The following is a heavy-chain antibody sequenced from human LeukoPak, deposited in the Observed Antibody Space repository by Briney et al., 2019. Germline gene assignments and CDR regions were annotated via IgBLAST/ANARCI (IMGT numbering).Heavy chain of an antibody. CDR1: GGSISSYY. CDR2: IYYSGST. CDR3: ARYDYGDYVGHWFDP. V-gene: IGHV4-59*01. Sequence: KPSETLSLTFTVSGGSISSYYWSWIRQPPGKGLEWIGYIYYSGSTNYNPSLKSRVTISVDTSKNPFSLKLSSVTAADTAVYYCARYDYGDYVGHWFDPWGQGTLVTVSS. J-gene: IGHJ5*02. D-gene: IGHD4-17*01.